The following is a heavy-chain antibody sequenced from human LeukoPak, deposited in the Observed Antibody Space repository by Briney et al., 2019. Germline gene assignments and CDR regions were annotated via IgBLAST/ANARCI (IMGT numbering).Heavy chain of an antibody. D-gene: IGHD3-3*01. CDR2: INHSGST. Sequence: SETLSLTCAVYGGPFSGYYWSWIRQSPGKGLEWIGEINHSGSTNYNPSLKSRVTISVDTSKNQFSLKLSSVTAADTAVYYCAGGRASYDFWSGYLLDYWGQGTLVTVSS. CDR3: AGGRASYDFWSGYLLDY. CDR1: GGPFSGYY. J-gene: IGHJ4*02. V-gene: IGHV4-34*01.